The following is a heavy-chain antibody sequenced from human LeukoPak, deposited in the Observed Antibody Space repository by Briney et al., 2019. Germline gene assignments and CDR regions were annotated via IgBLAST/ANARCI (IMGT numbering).Heavy chain of an antibody. CDR3: ARDLGYYYYDSSGYSPY. Sequence: GGSLRLSCAASGFTFSSYGMHWVRQAPGKGLEWVAFIRYDGSNKYYADSVKGRFTISRDNSKNTLYLQMNSLRAEDTAVYYCARDLGYYYYDSSGYSPYWGQGTLVTVSS. V-gene: IGHV3-30*02. CDR1: GFTFSSYG. D-gene: IGHD3-22*01. CDR2: IRYDGSNK. J-gene: IGHJ4*02.